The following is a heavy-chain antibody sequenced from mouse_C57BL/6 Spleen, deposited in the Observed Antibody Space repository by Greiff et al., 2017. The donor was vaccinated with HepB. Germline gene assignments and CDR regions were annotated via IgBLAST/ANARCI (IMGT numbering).Heavy chain of an antibody. D-gene: IGHD1-1*01. Sequence: QLQQPGAELVKPGASVKLSCKASGYTFTSYWMHWVKQRPGQGLEWIGMIHPNSGSTNYNEKFKSKATLTVDKSSSTAYMQLSSLTSEDSAVYYCARPSSYYGSSTGYYFDYWGQGTTLTVSS. CDR1: GYTFTSYW. V-gene: IGHV1-64*01. CDR2: IHPNSGST. CDR3: ARPSSYYGSSTGYYFDY. J-gene: IGHJ2*01.